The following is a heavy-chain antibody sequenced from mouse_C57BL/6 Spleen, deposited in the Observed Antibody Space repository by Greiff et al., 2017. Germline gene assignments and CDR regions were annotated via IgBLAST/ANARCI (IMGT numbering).Heavy chain of an antibody. CDR2: ILPGSGST. V-gene: IGHV1-9*01. J-gene: IGHJ4*01. CDR3: AKITTVVATDCAMDY. Sequence: QVQLKQSGAELMKPGASVKLSCKATGYTFTGYWIEWVKQRPGHGLEWIGEILPGSGSTNYNKKFKGKATFTADTSSNAAYMQLSSLTTEDSAIYYCAKITTVVATDCAMDYWGQGTSVTVSS. CDR1: GYTFTGYW. D-gene: IGHD1-1*01.